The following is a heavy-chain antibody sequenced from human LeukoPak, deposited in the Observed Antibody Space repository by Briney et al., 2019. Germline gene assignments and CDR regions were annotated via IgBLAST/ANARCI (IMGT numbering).Heavy chain of an antibody. D-gene: IGHD1-14*01. CDR1: GFTFSNFW. CDR3: ARDSDGNDY. Sequence: GGSLRLSCAASGFTFSNFWMSWFRQAPGKGLEWMANIKPDGIGKYYVDSVKGRFTISRDNPRNSLYLQMDNLRAEDTAVYYCARDSDGNDYWGQETLVTVSS. V-gene: IGHV3-7*01. J-gene: IGHJ4*02. CDR2: IKPDGIGK.